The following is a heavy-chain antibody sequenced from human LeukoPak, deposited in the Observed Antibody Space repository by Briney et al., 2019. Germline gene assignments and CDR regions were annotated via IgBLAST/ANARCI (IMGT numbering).Heavy chain of an antibody. D-gene: IGHD3-22*01. Sequence: PSETLSLTCAVSGGSISSGGYSWSWIRQPPGKGLEWIGYIYHSGSTYYNPSLKSRVTISVDRSKNQFSLKLSSVTAADTAVYYCARATYYYDSSGSDAFDIWGQGTMVTVSS. J-gene: IGHJ3*02. CDR3: ARATYYYDSSGSDAFDI. CDR2: IYHSGST. V-gene: IGHV4-30-2*01. CDR1: GGSISSGGYS.